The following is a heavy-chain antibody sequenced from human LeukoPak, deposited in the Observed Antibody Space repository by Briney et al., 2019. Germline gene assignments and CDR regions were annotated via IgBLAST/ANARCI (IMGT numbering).Heavy chain of an antibody. Sequence: GGSLRLSCAASGFTFSSYEMNWVRQAPGKGLEWVSYISSSGSTIYYADSVKGRFTISRDNAKNSLYLQMNSLKTEDTAVYYCTRPPLDYYDSSGSYWYFDLWGRGTLVTVSS. V-gene: IGHV3-48*03. CDR2: ISSSGSTI. CDR1: GFTFSSYE. J-gene: IGHJ2*01. D-gene: IGHD3-22*01. CDR3: TRPPLDYYDSSGSYWYFDL.